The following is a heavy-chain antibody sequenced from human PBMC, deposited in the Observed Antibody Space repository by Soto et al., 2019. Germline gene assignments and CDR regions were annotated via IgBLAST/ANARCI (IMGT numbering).Heavy chain of an antibody. V-gene: IGHV1-3*01. CDR2: INAGNGNT. Sequence: ASVKVSCKASGYTFTSYAIHWVRQAPGQTLEWMGWINAGNGNTKYSEKFQGRVTITRDTSASTAYMELSSLISEDTAVYYCAKDFDYYYYAMDVWGQGTTVTVSS. D-gene: IGHD3-3*01. CDR3: AKDFDYYYYAMDV. CDR1: GYTFTSYA. J-gene: IGHJ6*02.